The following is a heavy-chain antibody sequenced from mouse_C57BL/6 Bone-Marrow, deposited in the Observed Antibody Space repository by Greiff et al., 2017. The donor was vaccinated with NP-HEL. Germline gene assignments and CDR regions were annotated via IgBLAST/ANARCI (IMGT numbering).Heavy chain of an antibody. J-gene: IGHJ3*01. D-gene: IGHD1-1*01. V-gene: IGHV3-6*01. Sequence: DVKLQESGPGLVKPSQSLSLTCSVTGYSITSGYYWNWIRQFPGNKLEWMGYISYDGSNNYNPSLKNRISITRDTSKNQIFLKLNSVTTEDTATYYCARKDYGSSYGFAYWGQGTLVTVSA. CDR3: ARKDYGSSYGFAY. CDR2: ISYDGSN. CDR1: GYSITSGYY.